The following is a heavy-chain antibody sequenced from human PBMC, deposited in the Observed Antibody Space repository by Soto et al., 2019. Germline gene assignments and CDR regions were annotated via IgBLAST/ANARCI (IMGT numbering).Heavy chain of an antibody. Sequence: QVQLVESGGGVVQPGTSLRLTCAVSGFSITSSGMHWVRQAPGKGLEWVAVISYDGKSKYYADSVKGRFTISRDNSKNTLYLQMNSLRPEDTAVFYCVKDRGFYLDAFDMWGPGAKVTVSS. CDR3: VKDRGFYLDAFDM. D-gene: IGHD3-3*01. CDR2: ISYDGKSK. CDR1: GFSITSSG. V-gene: IGHV3-30*18. J-gene: IGHJ3*02.